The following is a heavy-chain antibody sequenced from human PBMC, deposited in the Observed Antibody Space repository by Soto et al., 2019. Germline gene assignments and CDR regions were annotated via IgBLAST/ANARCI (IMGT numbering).Heavy chain of an antibody. Sequence: PSETLSLTCAVYGGSFSGYYWSWIRQPPGKGLEWIGEINHSGSTNYNPSLKSRVTISVDTSKNQFSLKLSSVTAADTAVYYCARGRRRRYYYDSSGYPPYFGYWGQGTLVTVSS. D-gene: IGHD3-22*01. V-gene: IGHV4-34*01. J-gene: IGHJ4*02. CDR3: ARGRRRRYYYDSSGYPPYFGY. CDR2: INHSGST. CDR1: GGSFSGYY.